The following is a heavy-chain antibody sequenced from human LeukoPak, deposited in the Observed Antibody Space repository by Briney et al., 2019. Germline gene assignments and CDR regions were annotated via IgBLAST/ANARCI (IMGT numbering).Heavy chain of an antibody. J-gene: IGHJ4*02. V-gene: IGHV4-59*01. D-gene: IGHD2-21*01. CDR1: GGSISSYY. CDR3: ARGGDTFDY. CDR2: IYYSGST. Sequence: SETLSLTCTVSGGSISSYYWSWIRQPPGRGLEWIGYIYYSGSTNYNPSLKSRVTISVDTSKNQFSLKLNSVTAADTAVYYCARGGDTFDYWGQGTLVTVSS.